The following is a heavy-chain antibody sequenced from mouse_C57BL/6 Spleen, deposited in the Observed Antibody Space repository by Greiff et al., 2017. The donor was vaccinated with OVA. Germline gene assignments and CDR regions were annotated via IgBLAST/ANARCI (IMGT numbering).Heavy chain of an antibody. CDR1: GYTFTDYY. CDR3: ARRGNYYGTEDYFDY. D-gene: IGHD1-1*01. CDR2: INPNNGGT. V-gene: IGHV1-26*01. J-gene: IGHJ2*01. Sequence: EVKLQQSGPELVKPGASVKISCKASGYTFTDYYMNWVKQSHGKSLEWIGDINPNNGGTSYNQKFKGKATLTVDKSSSTAYMELRSLTSEDSAVYYCARRGNYYGTEDYFDYWGQGTTLTVSS.